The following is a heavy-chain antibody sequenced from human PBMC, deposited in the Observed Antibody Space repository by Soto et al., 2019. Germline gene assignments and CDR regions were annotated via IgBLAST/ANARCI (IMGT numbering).Heavy chain of an antibody. CDR3: ARESEDLTSNFDY. Sequence: LRLSCAASGFTFSRYSMNWVRQAPGKGLEWVSSISSTTNYIYYADSMKGRFTVSRGNAKNSVYLDMNSLSAEDTAVYYCARESEDLTSNFDYWGQGTLVTVSS. J-gene: IGHJ4*02. CDR1: GFTFSRYS. V-gene: IGHV3-21*01. CDR2: ISSTTNYI.